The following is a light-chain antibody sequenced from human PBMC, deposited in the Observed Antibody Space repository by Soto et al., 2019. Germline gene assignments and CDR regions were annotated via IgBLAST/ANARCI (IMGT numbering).Light chain of an antibody. CDR3: QQYNSYLWT. Sequence: DIQMTQSPSTLSASVGDRVTVTCRASQSISSWLAWYQQKPGKAPKLLIYDASSLESGVPSRFSGSGSGTEFTLTISSLQPDDFATYYCQQYNSYLWTFGQGTKV. CDR2: DAS. CDR1: QSISSW. J-gene: IGKJ1*01. V-gene: IGKV1-5*01.